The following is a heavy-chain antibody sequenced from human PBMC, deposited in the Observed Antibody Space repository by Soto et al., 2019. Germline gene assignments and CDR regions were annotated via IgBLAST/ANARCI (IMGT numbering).Heavy chain of an antibody. CDR2: IDPSDSYT. V-gene: IGHV5-10-1*01. CDR1: GYSFTSYW. CDR3: ARRVAAAQYYYYGMDV. J-gene: IGHJ6*02. D-gene: IGHD6-13*01. Sequence: PGESLKISCKGSGYSFTSYWISWVRQMPGKGLEWMGRIDPSDSYTNYSPSFQGHVTISADKSISTAYLQWSSLKASDTAMYYCARRVAAAQYYYYGMDVWGQGTTVTVSS.